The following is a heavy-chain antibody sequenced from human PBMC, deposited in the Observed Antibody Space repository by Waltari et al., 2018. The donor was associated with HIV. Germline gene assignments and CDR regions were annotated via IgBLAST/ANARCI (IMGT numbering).Heavy chain of an antibody. CDR2: IYYSGST. CDR1: GGSIGSYS. Sequence: QVKLQESGPGLVKPLETLSLTCTVSGGSIGSYSWSWIRQPPGKGLEWIGYIYYSGSTNYNPSLKSRVTISVDTSKNQFSLNLTSVTAADTAVYYCARGGVVTTYDYWGQGTLVTVSS. D-gene: IGHD2-21*02. V-gene: IGHV4-59*01. J-gene: IGHJ4*02. CDR3: ARGGVVTTYDY.